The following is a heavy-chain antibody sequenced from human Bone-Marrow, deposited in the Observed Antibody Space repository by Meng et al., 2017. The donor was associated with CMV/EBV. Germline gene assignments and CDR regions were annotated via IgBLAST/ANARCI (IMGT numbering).Heavy chain of an antibody. CDR2: ISYDGSNK. CDR1: GFTFSSYS. J-gene: IGHJ4*02. V-gene: IGHV3-30*03. Sequence: GESLKISCAASGFTFSSYSMNWVRQAPGKGLEWVAVISYDGSNKYYADSVKGRFTIARDDSKNTLYLQMNSLRAEDTAVYYCATGDLVVMIAIPFDNCGQGTLVTVSS. D-gene: IGHD2-21*01. CDR3: ATGDLVVMIAIPFDN.